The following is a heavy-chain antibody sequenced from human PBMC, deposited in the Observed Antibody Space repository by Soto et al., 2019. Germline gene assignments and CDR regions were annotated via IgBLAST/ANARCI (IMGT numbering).Heavy chain of an antibody. CDR3: ATDVDTAMATDY. D-gene: IGHD5-18*01. CDR2: IIPIFGTA. J-gene: IGHJ4*02. V-gene: IGHV1-69*13. Sequence: SVKVSCKASGGTFSSYAISWVRQAPGQGLEWMGGIIPIFGTANYAQKFQGRVTITADESTSTAYMELSSLRSEDTAVYYCATDVDTAMATDYWGQRTLVTVSS. CDR1: GGTFSSYA.